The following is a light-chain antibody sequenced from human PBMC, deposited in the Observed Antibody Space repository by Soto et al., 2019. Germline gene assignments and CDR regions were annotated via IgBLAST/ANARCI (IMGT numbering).Light chain of an antibody. CDR3: QQYENWPLT. V-gene: IGKV3-15*01. J-gene: IGKJ4*01. CDR2: GAS. CDR1: QSVGAN. Sequence: EIVMPQSPATLSVSPGERATLSCRASQSVGANLAWYQQKPGQAPRLLIYGASSRATGVPARFSGSGSGTEFTLTISSLQSEDFAVYYCQQYENWPLTFGGGTTVEVQ.